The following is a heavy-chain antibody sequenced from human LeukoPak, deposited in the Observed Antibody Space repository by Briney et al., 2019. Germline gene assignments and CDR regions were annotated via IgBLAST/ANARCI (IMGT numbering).Heavy chain of an antibody. J-gene: IGHJ4*02. CDR3: AKDLGRGYSYGYFDY. CDR1: GFTFSSYG. CDR2: IRYDGSNK. Sequence: GGSLRLSCAASGFTFSSYGMHWVRQAPGKGLEWVAFIRYDGSNKYYADSVKGRFTISRDNSKNTLYLQMNSLRAEDTAVYYCAKDLGRGYSYGYFDYWGQGTLVTVSS. D-gene: IGHD5-18*01. V-gene: IGHV3-30*02.